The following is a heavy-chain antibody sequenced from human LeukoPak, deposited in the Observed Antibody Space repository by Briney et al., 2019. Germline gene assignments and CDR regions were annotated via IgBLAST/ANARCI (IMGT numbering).Heavy chain of an antibody. CDR2: IYPGDSDT. Sequence: GESLKIYCKGSGYNFTPYWIDWVRQMPGKGLEWMGVIYPGDSDTRYSPSFQGQVTISADKSISTAYLQWSSLKASDTAMYYCARQGYTYGYDSRGQGTLVTVSS. J-gene: IGHJ5*01. CDR3: ARQGYTYGYDS. CDR1: GYNFTPYW. V-gene: IGHV5-51*01. D-gene: IGHD5-18*01.